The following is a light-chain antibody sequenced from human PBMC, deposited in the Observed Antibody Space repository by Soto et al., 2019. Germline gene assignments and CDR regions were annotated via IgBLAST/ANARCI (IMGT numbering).Light chain of an antibody. CDR2: STN. CDR1: SGSVSTNYY. V-gene: IGLV8-61*01. J-gene: IGLJ3*02. CDR3: VLYMGGGIRV. Sequence: QTVVTQEPSFSVSPGGTVTLTCGLNSGSVSTNYYPNWYQQTPGQAPRTLIYSTNTRSSGVPDRFSGSILGNKAALTITGAQADDESDYYCVLYMGGGIRVFGGGTKVTVL.